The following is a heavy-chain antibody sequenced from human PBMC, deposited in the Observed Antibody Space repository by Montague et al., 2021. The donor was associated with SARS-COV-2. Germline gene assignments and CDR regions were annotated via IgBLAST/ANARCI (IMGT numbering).Heavy chain of an antibody. CDR1: GGSLSGYY. J-gene: IGHJ6*02. CDR3: ASGIYPSGSYYNRYYYGLNI. Sequence: SETLSLTCAVYGGSLSGYYWSWIRQPPEKGLEWIGEINHSANTNXXPSLKSSVTISIDTSKNQFSLKMTSVTAADTATYYCASGIYPSGSYYNRYYYGLNIWGPGTTVIVSS. V-gene: IGHV4-34*01. CDR2: INHSANT. D-gene: IGHD3-10*01.